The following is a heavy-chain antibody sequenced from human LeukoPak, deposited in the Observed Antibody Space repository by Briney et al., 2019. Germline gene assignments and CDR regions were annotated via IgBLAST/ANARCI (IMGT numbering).Heavy chain of an antibody. CDR3: AREAVSYFDWLSRYYYYYYMDV. D-gene: IGHD3-9*01. V-gene: IGHV3-11*04. CDR2: ISSSGSTI. J-gene: IGHJ6*03. CDR1: GFTFSDYY. Sequence: PGGSLRLSCAASGFTFSDYYMSWIRQAPGKGLEWVSYISSSGSTIYYADSVKGRFTISRDNAKNSLYLQMNSLRAGDTAVYYCAREAVSYFDWLSRYYYYYYMDVWGKGTTVTISS.